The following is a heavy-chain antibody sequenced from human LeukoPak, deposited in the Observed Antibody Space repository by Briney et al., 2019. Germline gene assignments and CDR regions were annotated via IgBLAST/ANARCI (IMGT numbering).Heavy chain of an antibody. CDR1: GGSISSSSYY. J-gene: IGHJ3*02. CDR3: ARDERGAFDI. CDR2: IYYSGST. V-gene: IGHV4-39*07. Sequence: SETLSLTCTVSGGSISSSSYYWGWIRQPPGKGLEWIGSIYYSGSTYYNPSLKSRATISVDTSKNQFSLKLSSVTAADTAVYYCARDERGAFDIWGQGTMVTVSS.